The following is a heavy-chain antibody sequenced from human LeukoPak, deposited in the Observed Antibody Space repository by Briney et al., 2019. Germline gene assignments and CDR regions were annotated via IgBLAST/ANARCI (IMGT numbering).Heavy chain of an antibody. Sequence: GGSLRLSCAASGFTFSSDAMRWVRQAPGKGLEWVSASSGSGGSTYYADSVKGRFTISRDNSKNTLYLQMNSLRAEDTAVYSCAKMCYETSGHLDYWGQGTLVTVSS. D-gene: IGHD3-22*01. CDR2: SSGSGGST. CDR3: AKMCYETSGHLDY. V-gene: IGHV3-23*01. J-gene: IGHJ4*02. CDR1: GFTFSSDA.